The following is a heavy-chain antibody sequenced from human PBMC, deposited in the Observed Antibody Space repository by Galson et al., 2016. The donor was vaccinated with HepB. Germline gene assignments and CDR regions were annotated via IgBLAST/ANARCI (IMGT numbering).Heavy chain of an antibody. J-gene: IGHJ3*01. V-gene: IGHV3-33*06. CDR2: IWSDGSNN. CDR1: GFSFYSYA. Sequence: SLRLSCATSGFSFYSYAMHWVRQAPGKGLEWLAVIWSDGSNNYYVDSEKGRFTISRDNSNNTLYLRVNSLRAEDTAVYYWAKAPWYSRPIGTFDVWGQGTIVTVSS. CDR3: AKAPWYSRPIGTFDV. D-gene: IGHD6-13*01.